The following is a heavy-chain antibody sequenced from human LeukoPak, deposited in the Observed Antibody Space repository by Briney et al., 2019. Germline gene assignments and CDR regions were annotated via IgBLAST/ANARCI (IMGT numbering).Heavy chain of an antibody. D-gene: IGHD5-12*01. CDR3: AVARASTRYYYYGMDV. Sequence: GESLKISCKGSGYSFTNYWIAWVRQMPGKGLEWMGIIYPGDSDTRYSPSFQGQVTISADKSISTAYLQWSSLKASDTAMYYCAVARASTRYYYYGMDVWGQGTTVTVSS. CDR1: GYSFTNYW. J-gene: IGHJ6*02. CDR2: IYPGDSDT. V-gene: IGHV5-51*01.